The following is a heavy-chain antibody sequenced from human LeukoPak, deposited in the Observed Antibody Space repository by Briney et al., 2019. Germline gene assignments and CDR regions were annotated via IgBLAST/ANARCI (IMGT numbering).Heavy chain of an antibody. CDR3: TRVRHGDYFDY. V-gene: IGHV3-72*01. Sequence: AGSLRLSCAASGFSISDHYMDWVRQAPGKGLEWVGRVRNKPNGYTTDYGTSVKGRFTISRDDSKNSLYLQMNSLTSEDTAVYYCTRVRHGDYFDYWGQGTLVSVSS. CDR1: GFSISDHY. D-gene: IGHD4-17*01. CDR2: VRNKPNGYTT. J-gene: IGHJ4*02.